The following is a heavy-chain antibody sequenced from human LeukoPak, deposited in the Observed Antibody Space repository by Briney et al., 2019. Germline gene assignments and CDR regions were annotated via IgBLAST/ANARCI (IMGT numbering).Heavy chain of an antibody. CDR1: GGSISSSNYY. CDR2: IYYSGST. J-gene: IGHJ4*02. D-gene: IGHD2-21*02. V-gene: IGHV4-39*01. CDR3: ARYGYCGGDRCFYDY. Sequence: PSETLSLTCTVSGGSISSSNYYWGWIRQPPGEGLEWIGNIYYSGSTHYNPSLKSRLTISVDTSKNQFSLNLSSVTAADTAVYYCARYGYCGGDRCFYDYWGQGTLVTVSS.